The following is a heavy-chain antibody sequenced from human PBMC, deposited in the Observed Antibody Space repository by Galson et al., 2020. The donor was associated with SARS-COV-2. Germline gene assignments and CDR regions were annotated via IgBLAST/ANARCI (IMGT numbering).Heavy chain of an antibody. V-gene: IGHV4-39*01. J-gene: IGHJ4*02. CDR1: GGSISSSRSY. CDR2: VHYSGTT. CDR3: ARHAWFGELLAPFDY. D-gene: IGHD3-10*01. Sequence: TLSLTCTVSGGSISSSRSYWGWIRQHPGKGLEWIGSVHYSGTTYYNPYFKSQVTISVDTSKDQFSLRLTSVTAADTAVYYCARHAWFGELLAPFDYWGQGTPVTVS.